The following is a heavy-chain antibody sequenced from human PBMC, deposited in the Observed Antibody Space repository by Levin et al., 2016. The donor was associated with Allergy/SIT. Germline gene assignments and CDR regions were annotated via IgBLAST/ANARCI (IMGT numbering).Heavy chain of an antibody. D-gene: IGHD3-22*01. CDR1: GYTFTSYY. J-gene: IGHJ4*02. CDR3: ARGASYYYDSSGYYADY. V-gene: IGHV1-46*01. Sequence: ASVKVSCKASGYTFTSYYMHWVRQAPGQGLEWMGIINPSGGSTSYAQKFQGRVTMTRDTSTSTVYMELSSLRSEDTAVYYCARGASYYYDSSGYYADYWGQGTLVTVSS. CDR2: INPSGGST.